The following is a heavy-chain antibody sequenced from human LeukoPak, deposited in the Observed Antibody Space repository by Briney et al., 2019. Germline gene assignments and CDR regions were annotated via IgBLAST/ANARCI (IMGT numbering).Heavy chain of an antibody. CDR2: ISAYNGST. CDR1: GYTFTSYG. Sequence: GASVKVSCKASGYTFTSYGISWVRQAPGQGLEWMGWISAYNGSTNYAQKLQGRVTMTTDTSTSTAYMELRSLRSDDTAVYYCARANPALDGYNEGVFDYWGQGALVTVSS. CDR3: ARANPALDGYNEGVFDY. J-gene: IGHJ4*02. V-gene: IGHV1-18*01. D-gene: IGHD5-24*01.